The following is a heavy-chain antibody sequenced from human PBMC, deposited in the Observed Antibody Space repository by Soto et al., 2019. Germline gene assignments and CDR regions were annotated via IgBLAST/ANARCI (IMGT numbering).Heavy chain of an antibody. J-gene: IGHJ4*02. CDR3: ARSGDIVVVVAAHNFDY. Sequence: ETLSLTCSVSGDSMSSYFWTWIRQSPGKGLEWIGYIYYSGSTYYNPSLKSRVTISVDTSKNQFSLKLSSVTAADTAVYYCARSGDIVVVVAAHNFDYWGQGTLVTVSS. V-gene: IGHV4-59*04. D-gene: IGHD2-15*01. CDR2: IYYSGST. CDR1: GDSMSSYF.